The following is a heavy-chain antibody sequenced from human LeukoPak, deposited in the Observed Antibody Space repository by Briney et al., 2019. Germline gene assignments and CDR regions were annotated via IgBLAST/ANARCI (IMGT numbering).Heavy chain of an antibody. Sequence: PGGSLRLSCAASGFSFSTYAMSWVRQAPGRGLEWVSSISGSGSSTYYANSVEGRFTISRDNSKNTLYLQMTSLRPEDTAVYYCAKDGASGRNFDWLLDTWGQGTLVIVSS. V-gene: IGHV3-23*01. J-gene: IGHJ4*02. CDR3: AKDGASGRNFDWLLDT. D-gene: IGHD3-9*01. CDR1: GFSFSTYA. CDR2: ISGSGSST.